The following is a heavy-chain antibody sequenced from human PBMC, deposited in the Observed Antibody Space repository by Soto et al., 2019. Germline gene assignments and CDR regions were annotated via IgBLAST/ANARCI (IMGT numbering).Heavy chain of an antibody. Sequence: ASVKVFCKVSGSTLTELSMHWVRQAPGKGLEWMGAFDPEVGERIYSQNFQGRVTMTEDSSTDTAYMELSKLRSEDTAVYYCARGDYYFDGSGYNWFDPWGQGTLVTVSS. CDR2: FDPEVGER. CDR1: GSTLTELS. V-gene: IGHV1-24*01. D-gene: IGHD3-22*01. CDR3: ARGDYYFDGSGYNWFDP. J-gene: IGHJ5*02.